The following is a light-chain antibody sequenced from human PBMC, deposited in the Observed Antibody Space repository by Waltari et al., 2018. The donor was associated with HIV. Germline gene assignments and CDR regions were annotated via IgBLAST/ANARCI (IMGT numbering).Light chain of an antibody. CDR3: QSYDSSLSGSV. CDR2: GNN. CDR1: NSHIGAAYD. V-gene: IGLV1-40*01. J-gene: IGLJ2*01. Sequence: QSVLTQPPSVSGAPGQRVTIPCTGSNSHIGAAYDVQWFQQLPGTAPKLVNYGNNNRPSGVPYRFSGSKSGTSASLAISGLQAEDEADYYCQSYDSSLSGSVFGGGTKLTVL.